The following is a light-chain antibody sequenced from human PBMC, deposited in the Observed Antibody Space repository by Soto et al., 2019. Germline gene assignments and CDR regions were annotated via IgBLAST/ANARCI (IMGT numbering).Light chain of an antibody. CDR3: ATWDDNVYV. J-gene: IGLJ1*01. CDR2: TNS. Sequence: QSVLTQPPSASGTPGQTVTISCSISSPNVGTNPVAWYQQLPGTAPKLLIYTNSQRPLGVPVRFSGSKSGTSAYLAISGLKSEDEGDYYCATWDDNVYVFGTGTKVTV. V-gene: IGLV1-44*01. CDR1: SPNVGTNP.